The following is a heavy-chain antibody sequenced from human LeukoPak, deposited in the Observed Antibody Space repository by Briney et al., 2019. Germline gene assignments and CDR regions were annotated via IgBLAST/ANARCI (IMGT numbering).Heavy chain of an antibody. J-gene: IGHJ6*02. V-gene: IGHV3-7*04. CDR3: ARGRYGLDV. Sequence: GGSLRLSCAASGFTFSSYWMSWVRQAPGKGLEWVANMKQDGSEKYYVDSVKGRLTISRDNAKNSLYLQMNSLRTEDTAVYYCARGRYGLDVWGQGTTVTVSS. CDR2: MKQDGSEK. CDR1: GFTFSSYW.